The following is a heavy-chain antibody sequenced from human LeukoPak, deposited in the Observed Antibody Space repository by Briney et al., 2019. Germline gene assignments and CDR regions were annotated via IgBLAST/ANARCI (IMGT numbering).Heavy chain of an antibody. CDR3: ASWSGTPLRYFDWVS. CDR1: GGSISSSNW. Sequence: SETLSLTCAVSGGSISSSNWWSWVRQPPGKGLEWIGEIYHSGSTNYNPSLKSRVTISVDKSKNQFSLKLSSVTAADTAVYYCASWSGTPLRYFDWVSWGQGTLVTVSS. D-gene: IGHD3-9*01. V-gene: IGHV4-4*02. CDR2: IYHSGST. J-gene: IGHJ4*02.